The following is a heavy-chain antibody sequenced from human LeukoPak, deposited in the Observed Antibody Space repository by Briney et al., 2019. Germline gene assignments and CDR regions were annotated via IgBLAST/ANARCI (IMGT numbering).Heavy chain of an antibody. J-gene: IGHJ4*02. D-gene: IGHD3-22*01. Sequence: ASVKVSCKASGYTFTSYYMHWVRQAPGQGLEWMGIINPSGGSTSYAQKFQGRVTMTRDMSTSTVYMELSSLRSEDTAVYYCARGGEDYYDSSGLDYWGQGTLVTVSS. CDR1: GYTFTSYY. CDR3: ARGGEDYYDSSGLDY. CDR2: INPSGGST. V-gene: IGHV1-46*01.